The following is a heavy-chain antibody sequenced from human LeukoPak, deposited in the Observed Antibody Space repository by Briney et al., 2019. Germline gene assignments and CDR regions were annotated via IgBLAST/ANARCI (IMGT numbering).Heavy chain of an antibody. Sequence: KSSETLSLTCTVSGGSISSSSYYWGWIRQPPGKGLEWIGSIYYSGSTYYNPSLKSRVTISVDTSKNQFSLKLSSVTAADTAVYYCASIAAAGTVAFDIWGQGTMVTVSS. J-gene: IGHJ3*02. D-gene: IGHD6-13*01. CDR3: ASIAAAGTVAFDI. CDR2: IYYSGST. CDR1: GGSISSSSYY. V-gene: IGHV4-39*07.